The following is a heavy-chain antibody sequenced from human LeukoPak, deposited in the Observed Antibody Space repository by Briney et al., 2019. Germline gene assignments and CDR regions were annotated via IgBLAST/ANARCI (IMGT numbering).Heavy chain of an antibody. CDR1: GYKFATYW. J-gene: IGHJ6*02. CDR3: ARHPAYGDPTYYYYGMDV. D-gene: IGHD4-17*01. V-gene: IGHV5-51*01. CDR2: IYPDYSDT. Sequence: GESLKISCNGSGYKFATYWIGWVRQMPGKGLEWMGIIYPDYSDTRYSPSFQGQVTISADKSISTAYLQWSSLKASDTAMYYCARHPAYGDPTYYYYGMDVWGQGTTVTVSS.